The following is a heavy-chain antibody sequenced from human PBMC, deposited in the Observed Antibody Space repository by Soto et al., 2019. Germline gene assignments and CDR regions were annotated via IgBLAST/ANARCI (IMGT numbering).Heavy chain of an antibody. CDR2: INPSGGST. Sequence: ASVKVSCKASGYTFTSYYMHWVRQAPGQGLEWMGIINPSGGSTSYAQKFQGRVTMTRDTSTSTVYMELSSLRSEDTAVYYCAKVSESEGDFWSGYYYDYFAFPGQRTLVIVSS. CDR1: GYTFTSYY. CDR3: AKVSESEGDFWSGYYYDYFAF. J-gene: IGHJ4*02. D-gene: IGHD3-3*01. V-gene: IGHV1-46*01.